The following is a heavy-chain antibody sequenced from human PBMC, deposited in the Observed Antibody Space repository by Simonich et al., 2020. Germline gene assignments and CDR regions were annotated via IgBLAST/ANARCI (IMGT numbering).Heavy chain of an antibody. J-gene: IGHJ6*02. CDR1: GYSISSGYY. Sequence: QVQLQESGPGLVKPSETLSLTCAVSGYSISSGYYWGWIRQPPGKGLEGIGSIYHSGHTYYNPSLKRRVTISVDPSKNQFSLKLSSVTAADTAVYYCARVGYSNYYYYGMDVWGQGTTVTVSS. CDR2: IYHSGHT. D-gene: IGHD6-13*01. CDR3: ARVGYSNYYYYGMDV. V-gene: IGHV4-38-2*01.